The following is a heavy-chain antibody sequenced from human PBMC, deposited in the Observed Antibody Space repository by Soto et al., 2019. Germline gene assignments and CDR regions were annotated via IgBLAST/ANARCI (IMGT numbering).Heavy chain of an antibody. CDR1: GFTFDDYA. D-gene: IGHD6-19*01. V-gene: IGHV3-9*01. J-gene: IGHJ4*02. Sequence: GGSLRLSCAASGFTFDDYAMHWVRQAPGKGLEWVSGISWNSGSIGYADSVKGRFTISRDNAKNSLYLQMNSLRAEDTASYYCAKDTSSGWYGWYYFDYWGQGTLVTVSS. CDR3: AKDTSSGWYGWYYFDY. CDR2: ISWNSGSI.